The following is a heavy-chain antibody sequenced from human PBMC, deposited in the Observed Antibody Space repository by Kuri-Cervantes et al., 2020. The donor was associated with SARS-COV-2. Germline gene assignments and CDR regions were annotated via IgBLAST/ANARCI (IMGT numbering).Heavy chain of an antibody. CDR3: ARHPLITLKEGWFDP. Sequence: SETLSLTCAVYGGSFNNYYWGWIRQPPGKGLEWVGSIYYTGSTSYNPPLKSRVTISVDTSKNQFSLRLSSVTAADTAVYYCARHPLITLKEGWFDPWGQGTLVTVSS. J-gene: IGHJ5*02. V-gene: IGHV4-39*01. CDR1: GGSFNNYY. CDR2: IYYTGST. D-gene: IGHD3-22*01.